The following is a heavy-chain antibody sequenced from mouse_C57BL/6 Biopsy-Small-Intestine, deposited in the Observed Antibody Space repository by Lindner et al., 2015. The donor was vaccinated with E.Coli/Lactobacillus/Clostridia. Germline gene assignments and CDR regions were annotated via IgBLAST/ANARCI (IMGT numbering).Heavy chain of an antibody. J-gene: IGHJ2*01. D-gene: IGHD4-1*01. CDR1: GFTFSDYG. Sequence: VQLQESWGGLVKPGGSLKLSCAASGFTFSDYGMHWVRQAPEKGLEWVAYISSGSSTIYYADTVKGRFTISRDNAKNTLFLQMTSLRSEDTAIYYCTRGTGRGFDYWGQGTTLTVSS. V-gene: IGHV5-17*01. CDR3: TRGTGRGFDY. CDR2: ISSGSSTI.